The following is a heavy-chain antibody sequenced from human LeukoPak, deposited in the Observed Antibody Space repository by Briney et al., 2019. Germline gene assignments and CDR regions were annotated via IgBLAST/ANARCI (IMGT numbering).Heavy chain of an antibody. CDR2: ISYDGNSQ. Sequence: GGSLGLSCGASGFTFRTSTMHWVRRAPGKGLEWVAAISYDGNSQYYADSVKGRFHIYRDNLKSAQYLQMNSLRGEDTALYHCATRLAVDAFDIWGQGAMVTVSS. CDR3: ATRLAVDAFDI. V-gene: IGHV3-30*04. J-gene: IGHJ3*02. CDR1: GFTFRTST. D-gene: IGHD3-9*01.